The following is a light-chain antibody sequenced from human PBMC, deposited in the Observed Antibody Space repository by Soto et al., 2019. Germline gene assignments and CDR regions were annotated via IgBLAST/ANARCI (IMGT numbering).Light chain of an antibody. V-gene: IGKV1-39*01. Sequence: DIQMTQSPSTLSASVGDRVTITCRASRSINVWLAWFQQKSGTAPKLLIYAASSLQSGVPSRFSGSGSGTDFTLTISSLQPEDFATYFCQQSYTTPITFGQGTRLEIK. CDR3: QQSYTTPIT. CDR2: AAS. J-gene: IGKJ5*01. CDR1: RSINVW.